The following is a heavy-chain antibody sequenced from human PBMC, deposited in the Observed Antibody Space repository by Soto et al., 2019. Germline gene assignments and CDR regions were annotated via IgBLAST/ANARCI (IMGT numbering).Heavy chain of an antibody. V-gene: IGHV3-13*01. J-gene: IGHJ3*02. CDR2: IGTAGDT. CDR1: GFTFSSYD. Sequence: GGSLRLSCAASGFTFSSYDMHWVRQATGKGLEWVSAIGTAGDTYYPGSVKGRFTISRENAKNSLYLQMNSLRAEDTAVYYCAREVGADAFDIWGQGTMVTVSS. CDR3: AREVGADAFDI.